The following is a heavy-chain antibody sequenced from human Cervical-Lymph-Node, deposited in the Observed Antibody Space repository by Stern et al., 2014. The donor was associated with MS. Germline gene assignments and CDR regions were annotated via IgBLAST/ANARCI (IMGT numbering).Heavy chain of an antibody. Sequence: VQLVESGAEVKKPGASVKVSCKASGYTFTSYGISWVRQAPGQGLEWMGWTSAYNGNTNYAQKLQGRVTMTTDTSTSTAYMELRSLRSDDTAVYYCARDLYCSSTSCYDWFDPWGQGTLVTVSS. CDR2: TSAYNGNT. J-gene: IGHJ5*02. CDR3: ARDLYCSSTSCYDWFDP. CDR1: GYTFTSYG. V-gene: IGHV1-18*04. D-gene: IGHD2-2*01.